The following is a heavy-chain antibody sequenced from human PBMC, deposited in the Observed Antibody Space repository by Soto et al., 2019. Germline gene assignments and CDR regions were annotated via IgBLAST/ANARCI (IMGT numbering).Heavy chain of an antibody. J-gene: IGHJ3*02. CDR3: ARRYGYAFDN. V-gene: IGHV4-59*01. D-gene: IGHD4-17*01. Sequence: QVQLQESGPGLVKPSETLSLTCTVSGGSISSYYWSWIRQPPGKGLEWIGYINYSGSTNHNPSLKSRVTISVDTSKNQFSLKLSSVTAADTAVYYCARRYGYAFDNWGQGTMVTVSS. CDR1: GGSISSYY. CDR2: INYSGST.